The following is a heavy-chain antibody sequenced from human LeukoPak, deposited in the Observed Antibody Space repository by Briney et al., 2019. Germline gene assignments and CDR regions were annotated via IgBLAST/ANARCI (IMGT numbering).Heavy chain of an antibody. CDR1: GGSFSGHY. J-gene: IGHJ4*02. Sequence: SETLSLTCAVYGGSFSGHYWTYVRQPPGKGLEWIGESTHSGSTNYNPSLKSRVTISVDTSKNQFSLQLTSVTAADTAVHYCARGRTGAAALDFWGPGTLVTVSS. CDR2: STHSGST. CDR3: ARGRTGAAALDF. V-gene: IGHV4-34*01. D-gene: IGHD2-2*01.